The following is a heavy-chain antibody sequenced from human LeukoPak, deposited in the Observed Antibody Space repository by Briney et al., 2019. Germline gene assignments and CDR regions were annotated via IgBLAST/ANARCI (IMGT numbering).Heavy chain of an antibody. D-gene: IGHD3-3*01. CDR1: GFTFSSYS. V-gene: IGHV3-21*01. Sequence: GGSLRLSCAASGFTFSSYSMNWVRQAPGKGLEWVSSISSSSSYIYYADSVKGRFTISRDNAKNSLYLQMNSLRAEDTAMYYCARELYYDFWSGAYYMDVWGKGTTVTVSS. J-gene: IGHJ6*03. CDR2: ISSSSSYI. CDR3: ARELYYDFWSGAYYMDV.